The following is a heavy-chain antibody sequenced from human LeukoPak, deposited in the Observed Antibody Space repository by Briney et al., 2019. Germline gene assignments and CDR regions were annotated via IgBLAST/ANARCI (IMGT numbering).Heavy chain of an antibody. CDR3: ASGAYSFYYMDV. CDR1: GGSISSYY. J-gene: IGHJ6*03. V-gene: IGHV4-59*01. Sequence: SETLSLTCTVSGGSISSYYWSWIRQPPGKGLEWIGYIYYSGSTNYNPSLRSRVTISVDTSKNQFSLKLTSVTAADTAVYYCASGAYSFYYMDVWGKGTTVTISS. CDR2: IYYSGST. D-gene: IGHD5-18*01.